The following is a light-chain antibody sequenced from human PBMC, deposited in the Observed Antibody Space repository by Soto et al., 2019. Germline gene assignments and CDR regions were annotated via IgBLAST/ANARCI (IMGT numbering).Light chain of an antibody. J-gene: IGLJ2*01. V-gene: IGLV2-23*01. Sequence: QSALTQPASVSGSPGQWITISCTGTSSDVGNYNLVSWYQQHPGKAPKLMIYEGSKLPSGVSNRFSGSKSGNTASLTISGLQAEDEADYYCCSYAGSSIHVVFGGGTKLTVL. CDR2: EGS. CDR1: SSDVGNYNL. CDR3: CSYAGSSIHVV.